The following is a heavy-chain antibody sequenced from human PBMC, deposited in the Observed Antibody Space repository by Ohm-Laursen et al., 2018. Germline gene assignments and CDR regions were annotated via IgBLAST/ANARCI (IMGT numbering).Heavy chain of an antibody. D-gene: IGHD2-2*01. CDR2: IYSGGST. CDR3: AKDQMRVVPVAMDY. Sequence: GSLRLSCAASGFTVCNNYMSWVRQAPGKGLEWVSFIYSGGSTYYADSVKGRFTISRDNSKNTLHLQMNSLRAEDTAVYYCAKDQMRVVPVAMDYWGQGTLVTVSS. CDR1: GFTVCNNY. V-gene: IGHV3-53*01. J-gene: IGHJ4*02.